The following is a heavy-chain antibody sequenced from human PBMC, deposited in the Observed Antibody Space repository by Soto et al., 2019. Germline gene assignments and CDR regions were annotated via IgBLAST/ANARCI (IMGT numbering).Heavy chain of an antibody. J-gene: IGHJ4*02. CDR1: GYSFTSYD. CDR3: ARDRHSGNNRKPGVGFDY. CDR2: MNPNSGNT. V-gene: IGHV1-8*01. Sequence: GASVKVSCKASGYSFTSYDMNWVRQATGQGLEWMGWMNPNSGNTGYAQKLQGRVTMTTDTSTSTAYMELRSLRSDDTAVYYCARDRHSGNNRKPGVGFDYWGQGTLVTVSS. D-gene: IGHD1-26*01.